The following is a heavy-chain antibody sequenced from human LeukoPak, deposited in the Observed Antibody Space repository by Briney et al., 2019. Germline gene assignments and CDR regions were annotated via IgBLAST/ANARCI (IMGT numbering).Heavy chain of an antibody. CDR2: ISSSSSSI. J-gene: IGHJ4*02. CDR3: ARVGTGFWHFDY. D-gene: IGHD3-3*01. V-gene: IGHV3-48*04. Sequence: GGSLSPPCAVSGSSSSIFSINWARKPQGRGREGVSYISSSSSSIDYADSVKGRFTISRDNAKNTVYLQMNSLRAEDTAVYYCARVGTGFWHFDYWGQGTLVTASS. CDR1: GSSSSIFS.